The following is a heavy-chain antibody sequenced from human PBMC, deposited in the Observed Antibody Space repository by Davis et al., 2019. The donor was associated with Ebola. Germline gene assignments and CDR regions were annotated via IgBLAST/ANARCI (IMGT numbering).Heavy chain of an antibody. CDR1: GFTFTSYA. Sequence: ASVKVSCKASGFTFTSYAMHWVRQAPGQRLEWMGWINAGNGNTKYSQKFQGRVTITRDTSASTAYMELSSLRSEDTAVYYCARDGNWVEGPHFDYWGQGTLVTVSS. D-gene: IGHD4-23*01. CDR2: INAGNGNT. V-gene: IGHV1-3*01. J-gene: IGHJ4*02. CDR3: ARDGNWVEGPHFDY.